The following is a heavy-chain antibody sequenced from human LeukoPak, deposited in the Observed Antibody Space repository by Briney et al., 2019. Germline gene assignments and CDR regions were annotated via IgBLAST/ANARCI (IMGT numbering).Heavy chain of an antibody. Sequence: SETLSLTCTVSGGSISNYYWSWLRLPPGKGLEWIGHIYSSGSTTYSPSLKSRVTMSVDTSKNQFSLKLSSVTAADTAVYYCASAVRDGRFDYWGQGTLVTVSS. CDR2: IYSSGST. V-gene: IGHV4-59*01. J-gene: IGHJ4*02. CDR1: GGSISNYY. CDR3: ASAVRDGRFDY. D-gene: IGHD3-10*01.